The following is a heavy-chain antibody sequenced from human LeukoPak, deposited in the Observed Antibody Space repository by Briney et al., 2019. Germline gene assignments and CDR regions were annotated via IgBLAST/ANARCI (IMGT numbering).Heavy chain of an antibody. CDR2: ISSSSSYI. D-gene: IGHD6-13*01. Sequence: GGSLRLSCAASGFTFSSYSMNWVRQAPGKGLEWVSSISSSSSYIYYADSVKGRFTISRDNAKNSLYLQMNSLRAEDTAVHYCARDHSSSWYYYYYMDVWGKGTTVTVSS. CDR3: ARDHSSSWYYYYYMDV. V-gene: IGHV3-21*01. CDR1: GFTFSSYS. J-gene: IGHJ6*03.